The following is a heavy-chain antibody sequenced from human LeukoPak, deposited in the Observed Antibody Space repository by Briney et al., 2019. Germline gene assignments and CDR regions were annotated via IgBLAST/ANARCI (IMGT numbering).Heavy chain of an antibody. CDR2: INEDGSNK. D-gene: IGHD6-19*01. J-gene: IGHJ4*02. CDR1: GFSFSNHY. Sequence: GGSLRLSCTASGFSFSNHYMRWIRQAPGKGLEWVANINEDGSNKWHLGSVKGRFTVSRDNARNSLYLQMNSLRVEGTAVYYCTRVIVAVPGYFDYFDLWGQGVLVTVSS. V-gene: IGHV3-7*01. CDR3: TRVIVAVPGYFDYFDL.